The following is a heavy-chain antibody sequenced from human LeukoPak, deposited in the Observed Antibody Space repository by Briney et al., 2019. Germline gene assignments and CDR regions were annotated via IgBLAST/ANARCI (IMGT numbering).Heavy chain of an antibody. D-gene: IGHD3-10*01. CDR1: GFSLSTSGVG. Sequence: ESGPTLVKPTQTLTLTCTFSGFSLSTSGVGVGWIRQPPGKALEWLALIYWDDDKRYSPSLKSRLTITKDTSKNQVVLTMTNMDPVDTATYYCAHRQTGPYYGSGSFKFWGQGTLVTVSS. J-gene: IGHJ1*01. V-gene: IGHV2-5*02. CDR3: AHRQTGPYYGSGSFKF. CDR2: IYWDDDK.